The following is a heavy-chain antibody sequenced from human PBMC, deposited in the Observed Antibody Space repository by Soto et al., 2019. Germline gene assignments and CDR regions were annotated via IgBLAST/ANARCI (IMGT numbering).Heavy chain of an antibody. CDR2: TYYRSQFYH. CDR1: GDSVSSSSGA. V-gene: IGHV6-1*01. D-gene: IGHD1-7*01. J-gene: IGHJ4*02. CDR3: ASTAWNFVTSRDF. Sequence: QVQLQQSGPGLVKPSETLSLTCVVSGDSVSSSSGAWIWIRQSPSRGLEWLGRTYYRSQFYHDYGFSVRGRISINPDPARNDFSLELNSVSPEDTAVYYCASTAWNFVTSRDFWGQRDLVTVSS.